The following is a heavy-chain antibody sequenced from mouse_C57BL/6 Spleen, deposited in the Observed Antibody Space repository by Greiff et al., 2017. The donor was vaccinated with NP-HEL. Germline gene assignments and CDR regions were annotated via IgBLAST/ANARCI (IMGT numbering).Heavy chain of an antibody. J-gene: IGHJ1*03. CDR3: ARIHYDHGGYFDV. CDR1: GYTFTDYN. V-gene: IGHV1-22*01. CDR2: INPNNGGT. Sequence: VQLQQSGPELVKPGASVKMSCKASGYTFTDYNMHWVKQSHGKSLEWIGYINPNNGGTSYNQKFKGKATLTVNKSSSTAYMELRSLTSEDSAVYYCARIHYDHGGYFDVWGTGTTVTVSS. D-gene: IGHD2-4*01.